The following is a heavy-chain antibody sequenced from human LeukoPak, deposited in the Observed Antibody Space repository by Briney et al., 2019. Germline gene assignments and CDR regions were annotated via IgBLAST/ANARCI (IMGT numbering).Heavy chain of an antibody. CDR2: IIPIFGTA. D-gene: IGHD3-3*01. Sequence: PVKVSCKASGGTFSSYAISWVRQAPGQGLEWMGGIIPIFGTANYAQKFQGRVTITADESTSTAYMELSSLRSEDTAVYYCANQGYDFWSGYSYYYYYYGMDVWGQGTTVTVSS. J-gene: IGHJ6*02. V-gene: IGHV1-69*13. CDR1: GGTFSSYA. CDR3: ANQGYDFWSGYSYYYYYYGMDV.